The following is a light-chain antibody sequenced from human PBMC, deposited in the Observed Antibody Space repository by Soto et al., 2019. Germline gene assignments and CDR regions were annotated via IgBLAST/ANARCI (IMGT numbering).Light chain of an antibody. V-gene: IGLV2-14*03. J-gene: IGLJ3*02. CDR2: DVS. CDR1: SSDVGAYNY. Sequence: QSALTQSASVSGSPGQSITISCTGTSSDVGAYNYVSWYQQHPGKAPKLMIYDVSNRPSGVSNRFSGSKSGNTASLTISGLQAEVEADYYCSSYTSSSTTVFGGGTKVTVL. CDR3: SSYTSSSTTV.